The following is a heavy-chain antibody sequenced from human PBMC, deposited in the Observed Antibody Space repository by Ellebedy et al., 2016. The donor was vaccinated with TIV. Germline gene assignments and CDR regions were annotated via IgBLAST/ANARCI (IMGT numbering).Heavy chain of an antibody. Sequence: AASVKVSCKTSGYTFTTHGVSWVRQAPGQGLEWMGWFSGYNGNTQYAQKFQGRVTMTTDTSTTTAYMELRSLRSDDTAVYYCAREPGGWLTDYWGQGTLVTVSS. V-gene: IGHV1-18*04. CDR2: FSGYNGNT. CDR1: GYTFTTHG. D-gene: IGHD6-19*01. CDR3: AREPGGWLTDY. J-gene: IGHJ4*02.